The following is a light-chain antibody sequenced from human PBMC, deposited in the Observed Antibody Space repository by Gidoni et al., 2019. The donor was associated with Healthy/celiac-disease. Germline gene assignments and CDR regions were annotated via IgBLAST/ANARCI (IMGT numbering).Light chain of an antibody. CDR2: DAS. J-gene: IGKJ4*01. V-gene: IGKV1-33*01. CDR3: QQYDNLPPELT. Sequence: IQMTQSPSSLSASVGDRVTITCQASQDISNYLNWYQQKQGKAPKLLIYDASNLETGVPSRFSGSGSGTDFTFTISSLQPEDIATYYCQQYDNLPPELTFGGGTKVEIK. CDR1: QDISNY.